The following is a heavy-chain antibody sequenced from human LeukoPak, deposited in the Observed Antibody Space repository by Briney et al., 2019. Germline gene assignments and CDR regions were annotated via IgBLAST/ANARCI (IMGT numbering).Heavy chain of an antibody. CDR3: ARDLRPLPNEWLDTYGY. J-gene: IGHJ4*02. Sequence: ASVKVSCKASGGTFSSYAISWVRQAPGQGLEWMGRIIPIFGTANYAKKFQGRVTITTDESTSTAYMELSSLRSEDRAVYYCARDLRPLPNEWLDTYGYWGQGTLVTVSS. CDR1: GGTFSSYA. D-gene: IGHD6-19*01. CDR2: IIPIFGTA. V-gene: IGHV1-69*05.